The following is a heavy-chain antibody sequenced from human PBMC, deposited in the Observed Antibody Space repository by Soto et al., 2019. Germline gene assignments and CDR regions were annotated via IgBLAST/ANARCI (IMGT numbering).Heavy chain of an antibody. V-gene: IGHV3-30-3*01. Sequence: GGSLRLSCAASEFTLNTYPMHWVRQAPGKGLEWLAVLSYDETNKYYADSVKGRFTISRDNSKNTLYLQMNSLRADDTAVYYCAGGASDFWGGSPEIQYFDYWGQGTLVTVCS. CDR2: LSYDETNK. D-gene: IGHD3-3*01. CDR3: AGGASDFWGGSPEIQYFDY. J-gene: IGHJ4*02. CDR1: EFTLNTYP.